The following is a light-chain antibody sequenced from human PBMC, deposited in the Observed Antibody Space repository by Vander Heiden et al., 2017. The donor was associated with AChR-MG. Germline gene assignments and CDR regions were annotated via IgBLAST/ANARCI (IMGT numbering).Light chain of an antibody. V-gene: IGKV3-20*01. Sequence: TVLTQSPGTLSLSPGQRATLSCTASQSVNNRFLACYQQRPGQAPRLVMHGASNRATGIPERFSGSGSGADCTLTISRLEPEDFAVYDCQQYGNSLLTFGGGTKVEMK. CDR1: QSVNNRF. J-gene: IGKJ4*01. CDR3: QQYGNSLLT. CDR2: GAS.